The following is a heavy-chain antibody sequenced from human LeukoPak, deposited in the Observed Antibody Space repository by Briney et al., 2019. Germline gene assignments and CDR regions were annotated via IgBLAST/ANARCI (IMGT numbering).Heavy chain of an antibody. CDR1: GFTFSSYG. D-gene: IGHD6-19*01. V-gene: IGHV3-33*01. J-gene: IGHJ4*02. CDR2: IWYDGSNK. CDR3: ARDRGXXXGWGF. Sequence: GGSLRLSCAASGFTFSSYGMHWVRQAPGKGLEWVAVIWYDGSNKYYADSVKGRFTISRDNSKNTLYLQMNSLRAEDTAVYYCARDRGXXXGWGFWGQGTLVTVSS.